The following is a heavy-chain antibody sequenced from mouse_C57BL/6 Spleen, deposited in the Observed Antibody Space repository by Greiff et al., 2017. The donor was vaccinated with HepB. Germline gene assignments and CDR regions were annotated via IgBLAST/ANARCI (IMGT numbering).Heavy chain of an antibody. J-gene: IGHJ1*03. CDR1: GFTFSDYG. V-gene: IGHV5-17*01. Sequence: EVHLVESGGGLVKPGGSLKLSCAASGFTFSDYGMHWVRQAPEKGLEWVAYISSGSSTIYYADTVKGRFTISRDNAKNTLFLQMTSLRSEDTAMYYCARAAVNWYFDVWGTGTTVTVSS. D-gene: IGHD3-3*01. CDR2: ISSGSSTI. CDR3: ARAAVNWYFDV.